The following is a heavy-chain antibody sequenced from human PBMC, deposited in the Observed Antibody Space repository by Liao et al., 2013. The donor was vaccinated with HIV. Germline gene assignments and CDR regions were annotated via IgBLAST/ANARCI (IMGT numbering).Heavy chain of an antibody. Sequence: QEQLQQWGAGLLKPSETLSLTCAVYGGSFSGYYWSWIRQPPGKGLEWIGEINHSGSTNYNPSLKSRVTISVDTSKNQFSLKLSSVTAADTAVYYCARIIRSGRFGAFDIWGQGTMVTVSS. CDR2: INHSGST. J-gene: IGHJ3*02. D-gene: IGHD3-16*01. CDR1: GGSFSGYY. CDR3: ARIIRSGRFGAFDI. V-gene: IGHV4-34*01.